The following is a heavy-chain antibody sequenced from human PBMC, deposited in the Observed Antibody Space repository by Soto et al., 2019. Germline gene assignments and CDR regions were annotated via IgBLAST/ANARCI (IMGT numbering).Heavy chain of an antibody. Sequence: VQLVESEGGVVQPGRSLRLSCAASGFTFSDYAMPWVRQAPGKGLEWVAVVSHDGRNTHYADSVKGRFTISRDSSKNTVSLEMTSLRFEDTAVYYGAKGGRQWLVTSDFNYWGQGALVTVSS. V-gene: IGHV3-30*18. D-gene: IGHD6-19*01. J-gene: IGHJ4*02. CDR2: VSHDGRNT. CDR3: AKGGRQWLVTSDFNY. CDR1: GFTFSDYA.